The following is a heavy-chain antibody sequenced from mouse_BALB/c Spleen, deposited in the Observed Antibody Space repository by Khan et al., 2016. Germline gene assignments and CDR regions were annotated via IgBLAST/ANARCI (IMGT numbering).Heavy chain of an antibody. D-gene: IGHD2-4*01. V-gene: IGHV1S81*02. Sequence: QVQLKQSGAELVKPGASVKLSCKASGYTFTSYYMYWVKQRPGQGLEWIGEINPSNDDTNFNERFKSKATLTVDKSSSTTYMQFSSLTSEDSAVYYCTRAGYDYPFAYWGQGTLVTVSA. CDR2: INPSNDDT. J-gene: IGHJ3*01. CDR1: GYTFTSYY. CDR3: TRAGYDYPFAY.